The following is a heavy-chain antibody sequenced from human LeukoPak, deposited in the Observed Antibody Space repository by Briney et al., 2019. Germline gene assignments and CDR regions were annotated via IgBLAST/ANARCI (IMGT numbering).Heavy chain of an antibody. Sequence: SQTLSLICAVSGGSISSGGYLGRWVRQPRGRGVEGIGYIYHSGSTHYNPSLKSRVNISVATSKNQFSLKLSSVTAADTAVYSGARGSSFASENCGGDCYPYDFDYWGQGTLVTVSS. CDR3: ARGSSFASENCGGDCYPYDFDY. CDR2: IYHSGST. CDR1: GGSISSGGYL. D-gene: IGHD2-21*02. J-gene: IGHJ4*02. V-gene: IGHV4-30-2*01.